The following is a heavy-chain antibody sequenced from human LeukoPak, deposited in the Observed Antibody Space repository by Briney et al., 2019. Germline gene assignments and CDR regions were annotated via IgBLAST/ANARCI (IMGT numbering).Heavy chain of an antibody. V-gene: IGHV3-23*01. CDR2: ISDSGDTT. J-gene: IGHJ4*02. CDR3: ARSPFGAHSSYFDY. CDR1: GFTPSSIA. Sequence: GRSMSLACAASGFTPSSIAISWDSPAPGKGLERVSGISDSGDTTYHADSVKGRFTISRDNSKNTLYLQMSSLRAEDTAVYYCARSPFGAHSSYFDYWGQGTLVTVSS. D-gene: IGHD2/OR15-2a*01.